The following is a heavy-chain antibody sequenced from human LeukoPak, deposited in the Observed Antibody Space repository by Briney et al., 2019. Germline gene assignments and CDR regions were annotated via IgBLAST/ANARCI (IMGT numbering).Heavy chain of an antibody. CDR2: MFYSEST. J-gene: IGHJ6*03. D-gene: IGHD3-22*01. V-gene: IGHV4-59*08. Sequence: SETLSFTCTVSGDSISRYYWTWLRQPPGKGLEWIGYMFYSESTTYNPSLKSRITVSVDTSKNQFSLKLRSVTAADTAVYYCAILPYYYDNSGFRDYHYYMDVWGKGTTVNVFS. CDR1: GDSISRYY. CDR3: AILPYYYDNSGFRDYHYYMDV.